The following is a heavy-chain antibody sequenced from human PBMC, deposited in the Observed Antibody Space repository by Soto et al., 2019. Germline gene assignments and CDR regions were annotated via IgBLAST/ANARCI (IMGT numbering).Heavy chain of an antibody. D-gene: IGHD6-13*01. V-gene: IGHV3-23*01. CDR1: RFTSGYHA. CDR3: VSWVSAQFDS. CDR2: ISSNGENT. Sequence: RLSCAASRFTSGYHAMNWVRQAPGKGLEWVSTISSNGENTHYADSVTGRFIISSDNSSNTVALQMNSLRAEDTAVYYCVSWVSAQFDSWGHGTLVTVSS. J-gene: IGHJ4*01.